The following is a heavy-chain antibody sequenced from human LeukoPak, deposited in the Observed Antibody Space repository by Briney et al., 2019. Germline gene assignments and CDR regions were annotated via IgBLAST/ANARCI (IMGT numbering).Heavy chain of an antibody. CDR3: ARVSGYDFWSGYYRRYYFDY. V-gene: IGHV1-18*01. J-gene: IGHJ4*02. CDR1: GGTFSSYA. CDR2: MNPNSGNT. Sequence: ASVKVSCKASGGTFSSYAISWVRQATGQGLEWMGWMNPNSGNTGYAQKLQGRVTMTTDTSTSTAYMELRSLRSDDTAVYYCARVSGYDFWSGYYRRYYFDYWGQGTLVTVSS. D-gene: IGHD3-3*01.